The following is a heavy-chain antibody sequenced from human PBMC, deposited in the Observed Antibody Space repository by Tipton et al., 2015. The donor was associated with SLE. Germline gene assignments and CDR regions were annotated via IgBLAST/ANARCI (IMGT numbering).Heavy chain of an antibody. J-gene: IGHJ4*02. CDR1: GFTFSSYG. V-gene: IGHV3-33*01. Sequence: SLRLSCAASGFTFSSYGMHWVRQAPGKGLEWVAVIWYDGSNKYYADSVKGRFTISRDNSKNILYLQMNTLRTEDTALYYCATEGGSSSRAGYFDFWGQGTLVTVSS. CDR3: ATEGGSSSRAGYFDF. D-gene: IGHD6-6*01. CDR2: IWYDGSNK.